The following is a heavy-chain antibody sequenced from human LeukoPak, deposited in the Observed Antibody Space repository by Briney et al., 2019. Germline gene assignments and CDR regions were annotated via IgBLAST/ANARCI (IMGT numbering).Heavy chain of an antibody. CDR1: GYTFTSYD. CDR2: MNPNSGNT. V-gene: IGHV1-8*01. D-gene: IGHD4-23*01. CDR3: ARGASTVVTSSDWFDP. J-gene: IGHJ5*02. Sequence: GASVKVSCKASGYTFTSYDINWVRQATGQGLEWMGWMNPNSGNTGYAQKFQGRVTMTRNTSISTAYMELSSLRSEDTAVYYCARGASTVVTSSDWFDPWGQGTLVTVSS.